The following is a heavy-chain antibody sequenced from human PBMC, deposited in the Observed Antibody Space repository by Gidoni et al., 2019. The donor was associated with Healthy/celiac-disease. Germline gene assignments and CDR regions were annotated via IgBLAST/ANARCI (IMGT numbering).Heavy chain of an antibody. V-gene: IGHV3-30*18. D-gene: IGHD2-21*02. Sequence: QVQLVESGGGVVQPGRSLRLSCAASGFPFSSYGMHWVRQAPGKGLEVVAVISNEGSKKYYAESVKGRFNISRDKSKNTLDLQMNSLGAEETAVYYCAKAIAYCGGDCPPQDDAFDIWGQGTMVTVSS. J-gene: IGHJ3*02. CDR2: ISNEGSKK. CDR1: GFPFSSYG. CDR3: AKAIAYCGGDCPPQDDAFDI.